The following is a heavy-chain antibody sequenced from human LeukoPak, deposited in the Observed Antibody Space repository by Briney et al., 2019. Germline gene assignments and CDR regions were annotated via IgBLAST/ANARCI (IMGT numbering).Heavy chain of an antibody. CDR2: ISAYNGNT. CDR3: ARDYSKFIAVAAGY. J-gene: IGHJ4*02. D-gene: IGHD6-19*01. V-gene: IGHV1-18*01. CDR1: GYTFTSYG. Sequence: ASVKVSCKASGYTFTSYGISWMRQAPGQGLEWMGWISAYNGNTNYAQKLQGRVTMTTDTSTSTAYMELRSLRSDDTAVYYCARDYSKFIAVAAGYWGQGTLVTVSS.